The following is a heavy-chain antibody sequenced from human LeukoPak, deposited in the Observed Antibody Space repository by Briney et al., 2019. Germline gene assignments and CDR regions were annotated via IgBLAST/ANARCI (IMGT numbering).Heavy chain of an antibody. CDR1: GFTFSSYA. Sequence: GGSLRLSCAASGFTFSSYAMSWVRQAPGKGLEWVSAISGSGGSTYYADSVKGRFTISRDNSKNTLYLQMNSLRAEDTAVYYCAKDPFYSHGVPAAHNWFDPWGQGTLVTVSS. D-gene: IGHD2-2*01. J-gene: IGHJ5*02. CDR3: AKDPFYSHGVPAAHNWFDP. CDR2: ISGSGGST. V-gene: IGHV3-23*01.